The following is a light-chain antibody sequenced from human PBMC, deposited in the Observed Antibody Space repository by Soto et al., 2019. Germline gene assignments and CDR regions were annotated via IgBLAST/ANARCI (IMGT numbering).Light chain of an antibody. CDR2: DAS. J-gene: IGKJ4*01. V-gene: IGKV3-11*01. CDR3: QHRSNWPSLT. Sequence: EIVLTQSPATLSLSPGDRATLSCRASQSVTTSLAWYQHQPGQAPRLLIYDASTRAAGVPARFSGSGSGTHFTLTISSLEHGDFAVYYCQHRSNWPSLTFGGGTKLEIK. CDR1: QSVTTS.